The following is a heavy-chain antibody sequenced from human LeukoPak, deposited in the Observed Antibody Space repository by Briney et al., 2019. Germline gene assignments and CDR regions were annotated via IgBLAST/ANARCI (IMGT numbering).Heavy chain of an antibody. CDR2: ISYDGSNK. D-gene: IGHD2-21*01. CDR1: GFTFSIYA. J-gene: IGHJ3*02. CDR3: ARGRDYGGDQDGFDI. Sequence: GGSLRLSCAASGFTFSIYAINCVRQARGXALEWVADISYDGSNKLYAESMKGRFTIYRDNSKNTLFLQMNSLGAEDTAVYFCARGRDYGGDQDGFDIWGQGTMVTVS. V-gene: IGHV3-30-3*01.